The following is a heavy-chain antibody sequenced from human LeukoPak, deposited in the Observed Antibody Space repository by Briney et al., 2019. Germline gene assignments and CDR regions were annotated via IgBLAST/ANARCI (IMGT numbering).Heavy chain of an antibody. V-gene: IGHV3-74*01. CDR2: INSDGSSI. J-gene: IGHJ4*02. Sequence: PGGSLRLSCAASGFTFSSYWMHWVRQAPGRGLVGVSRINSDGSSISYADSVKGRFTISRDNAKNTLYLQMNSLRAEDTAVYYCARVFYISPYYDSSGYYAGWGQGTLVTVSS. D-gene: IGHD3-22*01. CDR1: GFTFSSYW. CDR3: ARVFYISPYYDSSGYYAG.